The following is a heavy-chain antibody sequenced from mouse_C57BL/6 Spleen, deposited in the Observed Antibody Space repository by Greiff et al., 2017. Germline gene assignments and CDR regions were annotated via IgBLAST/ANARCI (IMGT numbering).Heavy chain of an antibody. CDR1: GFSLTSYG. V-gene: IGHV2-2*01. Sequence: QVQLQQSGPGLVQPSQSLSITCTVSGFSLTSYGVHWVRQSPGKGLEWLGVIWSGGSTDYNAAFISRLSISKDNSKSQVFFKMNSLQADDTAIYYCARNGVWEQGNYYAMDYWGQGTSVTVSS. J-gene: IGHJ4*01. D-gene: IGHD2-10*02. CDR2: IWSGGST. CDR3: ARNGVWEQGNYYAMDY.